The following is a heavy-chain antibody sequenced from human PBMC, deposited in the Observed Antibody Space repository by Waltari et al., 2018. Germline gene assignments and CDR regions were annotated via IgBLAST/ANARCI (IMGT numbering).Heavy chain of an antibody. D-gene: IGHD3-22*01. CDR1: GGSISSYY. CDR3: ARGLNYYDSSGYYWDY. V-gene: IGHV4-59*01. CDR2: IYYSGST. Sequence: QVQLQESGPGLVKPSATLSLTCTVSGGSISSYYWSWIRQPPGKGLEWIGYIYYSGSTNYNPSLKSRVTISVDTSKNQFSLKLSSVTAADTAVYYCARGLNYYDSSGYYWDYWGQGTLVTVSS. J-gene: IGHJ4*02.